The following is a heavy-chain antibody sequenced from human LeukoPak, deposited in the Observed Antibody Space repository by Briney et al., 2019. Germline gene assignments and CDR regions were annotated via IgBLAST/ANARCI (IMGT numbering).Heavy chain of an antibody. J-gene: IGHJ4*02. CDR3: ATASGDSSGYYYADFDY. V-gene: IGHV1-69*13. CDR2: IIPIFGTA. CDR1: GGTFSSYA. D-gene: IGHD3-22*01. Sequence: ASVKVSCKASGGTFSSYAISWVRQAPGQGLEWMGGIIPIFGTANYAQKFQGRVTITADESTSTAYMELSSLRSEDTAVYYCATASGDSSGYYYADFDYWGQGTPVTVSS.